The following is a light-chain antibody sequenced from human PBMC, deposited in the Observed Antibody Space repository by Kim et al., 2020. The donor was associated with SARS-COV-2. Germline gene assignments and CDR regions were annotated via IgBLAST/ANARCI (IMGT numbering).Light chain of an antibody. V-gene: IGKV1-9*01. J-gene: IGKJ3*01. Sequence: IQLTQSPSSLSASVGDRVTITCRASQDIGHYLVWYQQKPLKAPRLLIYAASTLQSGVPSRFGGSGSGTDFTLTISSLQPEDFATYYCQQVNSYPFTFGPGTKLDIK. CDR2: AAS. CDR1: QDIGHY. CDR3: QQVNSYPFT.